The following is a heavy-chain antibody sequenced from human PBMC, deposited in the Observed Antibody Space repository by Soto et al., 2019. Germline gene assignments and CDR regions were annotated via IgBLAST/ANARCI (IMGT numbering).Heavy chain of an antibody. CDR1: GFTFSSYA. Sequence: EVQLLESGGGLVQPGGSLRLSCAASGFTFSSYAMSWVRQAPGKGLEWVSAISGSGGSTYYADSVKGRFTISRDNSKNTLYLQMNSLRAEDTAVYYCAKGEGIHYYDSSGYARLYFDYWGQGTLVTVSS. J-gene: IGHJ4*02. V-gene: IGHV3-23*01. D-gene: IGHD3-22*01. CDR3: AKGEGIHYYDSSGYARLYFDY. CDR2: ISGSGGST.